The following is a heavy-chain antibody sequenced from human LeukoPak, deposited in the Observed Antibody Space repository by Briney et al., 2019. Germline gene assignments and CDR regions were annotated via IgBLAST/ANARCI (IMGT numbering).Heavy chain of an antibody. CDR2: IYHSGST. D-gene: IGHD3-3*01. CDR1: GGSISSYY. J-gene: IGHJ5*02. V-gene: IGHV4-4*07. Sequence: SETLSLTCTVSGGSISSYYWSWIRQPAGKGLEWIGSIYHSGSTYYNPSLKSRVTISVDTSKNQFSLKLSSVTAADTAVYYCARDGFTIFGVVKNWFDPWGQGTLVTVSS. CDR3: ARDGFTIFGVVKNWFDP.